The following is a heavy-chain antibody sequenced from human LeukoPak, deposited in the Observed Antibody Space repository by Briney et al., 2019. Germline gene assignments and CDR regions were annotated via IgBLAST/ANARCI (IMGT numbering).Heavy chain of an antibody. CDR1: GYSFTSYW. CDR3: ARRSITMIVVVHDAFDI. D-gene: IGHD3-22*01. CDR2: IYPGDSDT. V-gene: IGHV5-51*01. Sequence: GESLKISCKGSGYSFTSYWIGWVRQMPGKGLEWMGIIYPGDSDTRYGPSFQGQVTISADKSISTAYLQWSSLKASDTAMYYCARRSITMIVVVHDAFDIWGQGTMVTVSS. J-gene: IGHJ3*02.